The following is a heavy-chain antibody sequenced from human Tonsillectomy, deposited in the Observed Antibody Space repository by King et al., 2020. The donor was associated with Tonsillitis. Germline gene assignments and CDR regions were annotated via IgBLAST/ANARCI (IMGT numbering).Heavy chain of an antibody. CDR2: INSDGSST. Sequence: VQLVESGGGLVQPGGSLRLSCAASGFTFSSYWMHWVRQAPGKGLVWVSRINSDGSSTSYVDSVKGRFTISRDNAKSTLYLQMHSLRAEDTAVYYCARVYCGGDCSAPYYYYYGMDVCGQGTTVTVSS. CDR1: GFTFSSYW. CDR3: ARVYCGGDCSAPYYYYYGMDV. D-gene: IGHD2-21*02. J-gene: IGHJ6*02. V-gene: IGHV3-74*01.